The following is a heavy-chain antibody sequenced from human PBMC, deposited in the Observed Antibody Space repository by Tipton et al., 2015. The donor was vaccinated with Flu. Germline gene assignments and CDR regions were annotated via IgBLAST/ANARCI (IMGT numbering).Heavy chain of an antibody. CDR3: ARDLGSSGSFDY. D-gene: IGHD6-13*01. V-gene: IGHV4-4*07. CDR1: GGSISTYY. Sequence: GLVKPSETLSLTCTVSGGSISTYYWSWIRQPAGKGLEWIGRIYSGGNTNYNPSLKSRVSMSVDTSKNQFSLKLSSVAAADTAVYYCARDLGSSGSFDYWGQGTLVTVSS. J-gene: IGHJ4*02. CDR2: IYSGGNT.